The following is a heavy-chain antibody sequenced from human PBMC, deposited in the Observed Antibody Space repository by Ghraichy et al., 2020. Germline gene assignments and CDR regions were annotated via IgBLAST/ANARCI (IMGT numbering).Heavy chain of an antibody. CDR2: IRYDGSNK. CDR3: AKEALVVVVAATSFMDV. V-gene: IGHV3-30*02. Sequence: GESLNISCAASGFTFSSYGMHWVRQAPGKGLEWVAFIRYDGSNKYYADSVKGRFTISRDNSKNTLYLQMNSLRAEDTAVYYCAKEALVVVVAATSFMDVWGQGTTVTVSS. CDR1: GFTFSSYG. J-gene: IGHJ6*02. D-gene: IGHD2-15*01.